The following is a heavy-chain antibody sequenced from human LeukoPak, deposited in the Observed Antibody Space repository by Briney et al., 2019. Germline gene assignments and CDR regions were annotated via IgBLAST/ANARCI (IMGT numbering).Heavy chain of an antibody. Sequence: ASVKVSCKASGYTFTGYYMHWVRQAPGQGREWMGRINPNSGGTNYAQKFQGRVTMTRDTSISTAYMELSRLRSDDTAVYYCARDWAPYCSSTSCYVFDYWGQGTLVTVSS. D-gene: IGHD2-2*01. CDR3: ARDWAPYCSSTSCYVFDY. CDR1: GYTFTGYY. J-gene: IGHJ4*02. V-gene: IGHV1-2*06. CDR2: INPNSGGT.